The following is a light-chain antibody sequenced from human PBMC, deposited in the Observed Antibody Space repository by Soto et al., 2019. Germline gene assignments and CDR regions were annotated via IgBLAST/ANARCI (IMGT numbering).Light chain of an antibody. CDR2: GAS. Sequence: EIVLTQSPGTLSLSPGDRATLSCRASQSVNSNYLGWYQQKPGHAPRLLIYGASSRASGVPDRFSGSGSGTDFTLTISRLEPEDFAVDYCHQFSVSPPYTFGQGTKLEI. CDR1: QSVNSNY. CDR3: HQFSVSPPYT. J-gene: IGKJ2*01. V-gene: IGKV3-20*01.